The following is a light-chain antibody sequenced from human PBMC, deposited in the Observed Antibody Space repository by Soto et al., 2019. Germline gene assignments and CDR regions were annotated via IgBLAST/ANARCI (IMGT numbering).Light chain of an antibody. CDR2: KIS. V-gene: IGKV2-24*01. CDR3: MQGTQFPFT. Sequence: DIVMTQPPLSSPVTLGQPASISCRSSQRVAHSDGNTYLSWLQQRPGQPPRIVISKISNRFSGVPDRLSGSGAGTDFTLKISRGGAEDVGVYYCMQGTQFPFTFGPGTKVDIK. CDR1: QRVAHSDGNTY. J-gene: IGKJ3*01.